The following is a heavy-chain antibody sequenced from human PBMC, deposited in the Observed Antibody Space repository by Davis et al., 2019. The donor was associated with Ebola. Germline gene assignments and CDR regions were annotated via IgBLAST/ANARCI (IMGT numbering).Heavy chain of an antibody. CDR1: GYSFTSYW. D-gene: IGHD1-20*01. Sequence: GESLKISCKGSGYSFTSYWIAWVRQMPGKGLEWMGIIYPGDSDTRYSPSLEGQVTISADESINTAYLQWSSLKASDTAMYYCAAITGSSWYYGMDVWGQGTTVTVSS. CDR3: AAITGSSWYYGMDV. V-gene: IGHV5-51*01. CDR2: IYPGDSDT. J-gene: IGHJ6*02.